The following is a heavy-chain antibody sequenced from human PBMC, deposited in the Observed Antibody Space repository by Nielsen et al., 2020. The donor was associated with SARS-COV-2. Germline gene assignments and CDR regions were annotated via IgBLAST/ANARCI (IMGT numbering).Heavy chain of an antibody. J-gene: IGHJ4*02. CDR2: ISGSGGST. CDR3: AKGGYSYGD. CDR1: GFTFSDYY. V-gene: IGHV3-23*01. D-gene: IGHD5-18*01. Sequence: GGSLRLSCAASGFTFSDYYMSWIRQAPGKGLEWVSAISGSGGSTYYADSVKGRFTISRDNSKNTLYLQMNSLRAEDTAVYYCAKGGYSYGDWGQGTLVTVSS.